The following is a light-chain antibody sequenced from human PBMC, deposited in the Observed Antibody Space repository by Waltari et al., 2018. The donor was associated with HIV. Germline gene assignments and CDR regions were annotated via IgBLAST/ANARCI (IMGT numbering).Light chain of an antibody. Sequence: QPVLPLPPSAPAPLLAPVTLTRTLSSGHSTYKADSYPQNPGKGPRFVMRVGTGGIVVSKGDGIPDRFSVLGSGLNRYLTIKNIQEEDESDYHCGADHGSGSNFVWVFGGGTKLTGL. CDR3: GADHGSGSNFVWV. CDR2: VGTGGIVV. CDR1: SGHSTYK. J-gene: IGLJ3*02. V-gene: IGLV9-49*01.